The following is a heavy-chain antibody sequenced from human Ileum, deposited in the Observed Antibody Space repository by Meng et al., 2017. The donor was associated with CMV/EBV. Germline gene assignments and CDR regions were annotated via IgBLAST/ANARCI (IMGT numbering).Heavy chain of an antibody. CDR1: GYTFTNYG. V-gene: IGHV1-18*01. J-gene: IGHJ4*02. CDR2: ISGYTGNT. Sequence: QGQLVQSGAEVKKPGDLVKVSCRASGYTFTNYGVTWVRQAPEQGLEWMGWISGYTGNTQYSEKIQGRVTMTADTSTATAYMELTSLRSDDTAVYYCARDKSDLGREGFYYWGQGTLVTVSS. CDR3: ARDKSDLGREGFYY. D-gene: IGHD3-10*01.